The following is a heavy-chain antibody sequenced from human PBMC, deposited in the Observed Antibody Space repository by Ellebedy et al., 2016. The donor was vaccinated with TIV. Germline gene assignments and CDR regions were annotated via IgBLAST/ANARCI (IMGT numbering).Heavy chain of an antibody. J-gene: IGHJ4*02. CDR3: ARVGNYYGGNPSYYFDY. Sequence: AASVKVPCKASGGTFTSYSIHWVRQAPGQGLEWMGGIIPIFGTTNYAQKFQGRVTITADESSTAAYMELSSLRSEDTAVYYCARVGNYYGGNPSYYFDYWGQGTLVTVSS. CDR1: GGTFTSYS. V-gene: IGHV1-69*13. D-gene: IGHD4-23*01. CDR2: IIPIFGTT.